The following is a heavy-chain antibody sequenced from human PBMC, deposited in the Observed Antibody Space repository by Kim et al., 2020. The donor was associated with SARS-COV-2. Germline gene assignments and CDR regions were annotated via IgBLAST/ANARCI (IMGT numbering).Heavy chain of an antibody. CDR1: GGTFSSYT. CDR3: ARASRAWGLVRGVIIGGMDV. D-gene: IGHD3-10*01. Sequence: SVKVSCKASGGTFSSYTISWVRQAPGQGLEWMGRIIPILGIANYAQKFQGRVTITADKSTSTAYMELSSLRSEDTAVYYCARASRAWGLVRGVIIGGMDVWGQGTTVTVSS. CDR2: IIPILGIA. J-gene: IGHJ6*02. V-gene: IGHV1-69*02.